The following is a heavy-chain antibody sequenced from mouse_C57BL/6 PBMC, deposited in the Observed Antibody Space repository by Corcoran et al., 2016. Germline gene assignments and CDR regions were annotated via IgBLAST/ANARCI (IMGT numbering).Heavy chain of an antibody. Sequence: EVQLQQSGPVLVKPGASVKMSCKASGYTFTDYYMNWVKQSHGKSLEWIGVINPYNGGTSYNQKFKGKATLTVDKSSSTAYMELNSLTSEDSAVYYCARVPYYGSSFYAMDYWGQGTSVTVSS. V-gene: IGHV1-19*01. CDR1: GYTFTDYY. D-gene: IGHD1-1*01. CDR3: ARVPYYGSSFYAMDY. CDR2: INPYNGGT. J-gene: IGHJ4*01.